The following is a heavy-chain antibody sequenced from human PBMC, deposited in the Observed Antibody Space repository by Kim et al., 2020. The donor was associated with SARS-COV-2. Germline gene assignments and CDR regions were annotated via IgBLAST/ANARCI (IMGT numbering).Heavy chain of an antibody. Sequence: SETLSHTCTVSGASISSDYWSWIRQPPGKGLEWMGYIYKSGTTNYNPSLKSRVIISSDTSKNQFSLNLRSVTAADTAVYYCARSYSGTYFAAFDIWGPGT. V-gene: IGHV4-4*08. CDR2: IYKSGTT. D-gene: IGHD1-26*01. CDR1: GASISSDY. J-gene: IGHJ3*02. CDR3: ARSYSGTYFAAFDI.